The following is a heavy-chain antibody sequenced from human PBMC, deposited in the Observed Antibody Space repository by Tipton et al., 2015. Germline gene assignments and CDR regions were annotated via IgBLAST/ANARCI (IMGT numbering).Heavy chain of an antibody. V-gene: IGHV4-39*02. Sequence: TLSLTCDVFGGSISRSDYYWGWIRQPPGKGLEWIGTVYYNGATQYNPSLNSRVSISVDTSKNQFSLRLNSVTATDTAVYYCARELRGNSDSGSGDYWGQGTLVTVSS. CDR2: VYYNGAT. D-gene: IGHD3-10*01. CDR3: ARELRGNSDSGSGDY. CDR1: GGSISRSDYY. J-gene: IGHJ4*02.